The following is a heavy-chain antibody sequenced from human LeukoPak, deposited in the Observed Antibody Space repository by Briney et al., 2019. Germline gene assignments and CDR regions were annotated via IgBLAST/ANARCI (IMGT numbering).Heavy chain of an antibody. CDR3: ARQGYYDSSGYIYGMDV. V-gene: IGHV4-39*01. D-gene: IGHD3-22*01. CDR2: IYYSGST. CDR1: GGSISSSSYY. J-gene: IGHJ6*02. Sequence: SETLSLTCTVSGGSISSSSYYWGWIRQPPGKGLEWIGSIYYSGSTYYNPSLKSRVTISVGTSKNQFSLKLSSVTAADTAVYYCARQGYYDSSGYIYGMDVWGQGTTVTVSS.